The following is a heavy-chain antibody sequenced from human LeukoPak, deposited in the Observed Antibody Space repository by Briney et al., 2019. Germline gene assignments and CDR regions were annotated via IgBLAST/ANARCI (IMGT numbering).Heavy chain of an antibody. CDR1: GFTFSSYS. Sequence: GGSLRLSCAASGFTFSSYSMNWVRQAPGKGLEWISYISSSSSTIYYADSVKGRFTISRDNAKNSLYLQMNSLRAEDTAVYYCVATGSSSDPYNWFDPWGQGTLVTVSS. D-gene: IGHD6-13*01. J-gene: IGHJ5*02. CDR2: ISSSSSTI. CDR3: VATGSSSDPYNWFDP. V-gene: IGHV3-48*04.